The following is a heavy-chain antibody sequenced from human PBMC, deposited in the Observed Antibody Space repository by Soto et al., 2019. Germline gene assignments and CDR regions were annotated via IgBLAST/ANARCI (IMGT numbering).Heavy chain of an antibody. CDR2: ISHDGQNQ. V-gene: IGHV3-30*03. D-gene: IGHD2-2*01. Sequence: QQQQVESGGGVVPPGRSLKLSCIASGFAFGSHGMHWVRQVSGKGLEWVAVISHDGQNQYYRESVKGRFTISRDNSKNSLFLEVHSLRVEDTAVYYCARERADIVVAPVATSGMDVWGQGTAVTVSS. CDR1: GFAFGSHG. CDR3: ARERADIVVAPVATSGMDV. J-gene: IGHJ6*02.